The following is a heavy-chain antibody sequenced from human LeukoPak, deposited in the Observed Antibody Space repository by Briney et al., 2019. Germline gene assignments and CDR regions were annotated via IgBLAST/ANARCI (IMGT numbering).Heavy chain of an antibody. J-gene: IGHJ4*02. Sequence: GGSLRLFCAASGFTVSSNYMSWVRQAPGKGLEWVSIIYSDASTYYADSVKGRFTISRDNSKDTLYLQMNSLRAEDTAMYYCARASGYSGYDPFDYWGQGTLVTVSS. CDR1: GFTVSSNY. CDR3: ARASGYSGYDPFDY. V-gene: IGHV3-53*01. D-gene: IGHD5-12*01. CDR2: IYSDAST.